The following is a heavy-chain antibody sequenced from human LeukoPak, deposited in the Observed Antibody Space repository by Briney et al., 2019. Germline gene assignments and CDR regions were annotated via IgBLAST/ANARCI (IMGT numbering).Heavy chain of an antibody. V-gene: IGHV4-4*07. D-gene: IGHD3-3*01. CDR3: AREDYDFWSGLLNWFDP. CDR1: GGSISSYY. J-gene: IGHJ5*02. Sequence: SETLSLTCTVSGGSISSYYWSWIRQPAGKGLEWIGRIYTSGSTNYNPSLKSRVTMSVDTSKNQFSLKLSSVTAADTAVYYCAREDYDFWSGLLNWFDPWAREPWSPSPQ. CDR2: IYTSGST.